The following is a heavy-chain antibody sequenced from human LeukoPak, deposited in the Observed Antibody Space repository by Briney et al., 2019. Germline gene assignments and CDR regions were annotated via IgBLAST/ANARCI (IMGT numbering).Heavy chain of an antibody. J-gene: IGHJ4*02. V-gene: IGHV3-66*02. CDR3: VTEGSRGDYAFDY. CDR2: IYSGGST. D-gene: IGHD4-17*01. CDR1: GFTVSSNY. Sequence: GGFLRLSCAASGFTVSSNYMSWVRQAPGKGLEWVSVIYSGGSTYYADSVKGRFTISRDNSKNSLYLQMNSLRAEDTAVYYCVTEGSRGDYAFDYWGQGTLVTVSS.